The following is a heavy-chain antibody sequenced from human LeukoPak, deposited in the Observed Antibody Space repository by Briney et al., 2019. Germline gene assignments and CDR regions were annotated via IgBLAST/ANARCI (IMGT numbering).Heavy chain of an antibody. J-gene: IGHJ4*02. Sequence: LPGGSLRLSCAASGFTFDDFAMHWVRQAPGKGLEWVSGINWNSGSIGYAASVKGRFTISRDNAKNSLYLQMNSLRAEDTAVYYCASHSGYAGNCYWGQGTLVTVSS. CDR3: ASHSGYAGNCY. CDR2: INWNSGSI. D-gene: IGHD5-12*01. CDR1: GFTFDDFA. V-gene: IGHV3-9*01.